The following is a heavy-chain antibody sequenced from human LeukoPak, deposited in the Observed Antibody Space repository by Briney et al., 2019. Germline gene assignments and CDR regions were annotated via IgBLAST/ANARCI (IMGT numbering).Heavy chain of an antibody. CDR3: AKGARFLEWLLKGYFDY. V-gene: IGHV3-9*01. Sequence: QPGGSLRLSCAASGFTFDDYAMHWVRQAPGKGLEWVSGISWNSGSIGYADSVKGRFTISRDNAKNSLYLQMNSLRAEDTALYYCAKGARFLEWLLKGYFDYWGQGTLVTVSS. CDR1: GFTFDDYA. D-gene: IGHD3-3*01. CDR2: ISWNSGSI. J-gene: IGHJ4*02.